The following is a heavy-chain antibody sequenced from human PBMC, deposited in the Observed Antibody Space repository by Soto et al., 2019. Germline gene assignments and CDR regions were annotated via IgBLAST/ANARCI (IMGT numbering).Heavy chain of an antibody. J-gene: IGHJ4*02. V-gene: IGHV4-59*08. CDR3: ARRYGGNLDY. CDR1: GGSISSYY. CDR2: IYYSGST. D-gene: IGHD1-26*01. Sequence: PSETLSVTCTVSGGSISSYYWSWIRQPPGKGLEWIGYIYYSGSTNYNPSLKSRVTISVDTSKNHFSLKLSSVTAADTAVYYCARRYGGNLDYWGQGTLVTVSS.